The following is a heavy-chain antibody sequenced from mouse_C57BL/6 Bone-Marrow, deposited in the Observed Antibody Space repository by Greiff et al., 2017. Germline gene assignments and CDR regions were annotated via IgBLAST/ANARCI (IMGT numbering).Heavy chain of an antibody. J-gene: IGHJ2*01. CDR3: ARPTVVAPFDY. D-gene: IGHD1-1*01. V-gene: IGHV1-55*01. CDR1: GYTFTSYW. Sequence: QVQLKQPGAELVKPGASVQMSCKASGYTFTSYWITWVKQRPGQGLEWIGDIYPGSGSTNYNEKFKSKATMTVDTSSSTAYMQLSSLTSEDSAVYYCARPTVVAPFDYWGQGTTLTVSS. CDR2: IYPGSGST.